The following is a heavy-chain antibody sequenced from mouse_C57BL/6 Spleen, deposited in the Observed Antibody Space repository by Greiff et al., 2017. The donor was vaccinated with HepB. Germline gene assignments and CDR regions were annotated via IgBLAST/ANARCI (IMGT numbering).Heavy chain of an antibody. Sequence: EVNLVESGGGLVQSGRSLRLSCATSGFTFSDFYMEWVRQAPGKGLEWIAASRNKANDYTTEYSASVKGRFIVSRDTSQSILYLQMNALRAEDTAIYYCARDALLGLDYWGQGTTLTVSS. CDR3: ARDALLGLDY. CDR2: SRNKANDYTT. V-gene: IGHV7-1*01. D-gene: IGHD2-10*01. J-gene: IGHJ2*01. CDR1: GFTFSDFY.